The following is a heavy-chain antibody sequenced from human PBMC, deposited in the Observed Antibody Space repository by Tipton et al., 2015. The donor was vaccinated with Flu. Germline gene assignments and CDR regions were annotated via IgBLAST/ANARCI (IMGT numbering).Heavy chain of an antibody. CDR3: TKETYTDNRYYYGMDV. CDR1: GFTFAQYD. Sequence: SLRLSCTASGFTFAQYDMHWVRQAPGKGPEWVSGIGWDTVTRGYADSVQGRFTISRDNRKNSLYLQMNSLTPEDTALYYCTKETYTDNRYYYGMDVWGQGTTVIVSS. CDR2: IGWDTVTR. V-gene: IGHV3-9*01. J-gene: IGHJ6*02.